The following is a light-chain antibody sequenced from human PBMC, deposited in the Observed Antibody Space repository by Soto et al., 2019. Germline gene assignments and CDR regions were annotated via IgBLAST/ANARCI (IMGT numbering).Light chain of an antibody. Sequence: IVLTQSPGTLSLSPGEVATLSCGASQTIAYNFSAWHQQKPGLAPRLLVYDASKRATGIPDRFSGSGSGTDFTLNITTLEPEDFAVYYCQHYGDSSSTFGGGTRVEI. J-gene: IGKJ4*01. CDR2: DAS. CDR1: QTIAYNF. CDR3: QHYGDSSST. V-gene: IGKV3D-20*01.